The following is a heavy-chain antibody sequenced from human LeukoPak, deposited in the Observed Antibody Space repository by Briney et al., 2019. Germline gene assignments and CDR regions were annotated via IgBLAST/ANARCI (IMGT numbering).Heavy chain of an antibody. CDR3: ARGRRYTGYDYTLSWFDP. Sequence: SESLCLSCAVYGGSFSGYYWSWIRQPPGKGLEWVGEINHSGSTNYNPSLKSRVTISVDTSKNQFSLKLSSVTAADTAVYYCARGRRYTGYDYTLSWFDPWGQGTLVTVSS. J-gene: IGHJ5*02. CDR2: INHSGST. CDR1: GGSFSGYY. V-gene: IGHV4-34*01. D-gene: IGHD5-12*01.